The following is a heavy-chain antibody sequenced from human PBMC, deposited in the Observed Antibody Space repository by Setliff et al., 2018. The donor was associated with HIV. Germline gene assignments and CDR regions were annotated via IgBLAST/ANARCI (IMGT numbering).Heavy chain of an antibody. Sequence: SVKVSCKASRGTFSSYGFYWVRQAPGQGLEWMGGIIPILGIANYAQKFKGRVTITADKSTSTVYMELRSLRSEDTAVYYCARDHDSSAYTYFDYWGQGTLVTVSS. D-gene: IGHD3-22*01. J-gene: IGHJ4*02. CDR2: IIPILGIA. V-gene: IGHV1-69*10. CDR3: ARDHDSSAYTYFDY. CDR1: RGTFSSYG.